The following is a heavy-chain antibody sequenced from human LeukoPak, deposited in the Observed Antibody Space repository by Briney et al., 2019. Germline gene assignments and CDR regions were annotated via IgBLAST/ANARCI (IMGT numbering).Heavy chain of an antibody. D-gene: IGHD1-14*01. CDR2: IYHSGSN. V-gene: IGHV4-30-2*01. Sequence: SQTLALTCGVLGGSISSGGSSGSWIRQPPGKGVEWIGYIYHSGSNYYNPSLKSRVTISVARSTNQISLKLSSVTAADTAVYYCARAWEPENGMDVWGQGTTVSVSS. J-gene: IGHJ6*02. CDR1: GGSISSGGSS. CDR3: ARAWEPENGMDV.